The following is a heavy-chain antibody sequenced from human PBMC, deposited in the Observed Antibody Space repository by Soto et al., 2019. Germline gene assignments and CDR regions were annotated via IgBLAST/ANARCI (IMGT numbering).Heavy chain of an antibody. V-gene: IGHV5-51*01. CDR2: IYPGDSDT. CDR3: ARSSSHYDILTGYYKGGPFDY. D-gene: IGHD3-9*01. Sequence: GESLKISCKGSGYSFTSYWIGWVRQMPGKGLEWMGIIYPGDSDTRYSPSFQGQVTISADKSIGTAYLQWSSLKASDTAMYYCARSSSHYDILTGYYKGGPFDYWGQGTLVTVSS. J-gene: IGHJ4*02. CDR1: GYSFTSYW.